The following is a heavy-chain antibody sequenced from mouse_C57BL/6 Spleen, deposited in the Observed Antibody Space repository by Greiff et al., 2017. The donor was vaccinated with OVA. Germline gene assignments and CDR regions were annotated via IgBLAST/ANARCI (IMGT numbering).Heavy chain of an antibody. V-gene: IGHV5-17*01. Sequence: EVHLVESGGGLVKPGGSLKLSCAASGFTFSDYGMHWVRQAPEKGLEWVAYISSGSSTIYYADTVKGRFTITRDNAKNTLFLQMTSLRSEDTAMYYCARTYCFYAMDYWGQGTSVTVSS. CDR3: ARTYCFYAMDY. CDR1: GFTFSDYG. J-gene: IGHJ4*01. D-gene: IGHD1-1*01. CDR2: ISSGSSTI.